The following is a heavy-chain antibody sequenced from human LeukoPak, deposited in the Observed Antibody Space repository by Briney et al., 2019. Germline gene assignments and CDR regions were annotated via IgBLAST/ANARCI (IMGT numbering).Heavy chain of an antibody. V-gene: IGHV1-2*06. CDR1: GYTFTDYY. D-gene: IGHD2-15*01. Sequence: ASVKVSCKASGYTFTDYYMHWVRQAPGQGLEWMGRINPNGGGTNYAQKFQGRVTMTRDTSISTAYMELSRLRSDVTAVYYCARDDCSGGSCYLNFDYWGQGTLVTVSS. CDR3: ARDDCSGGSCYLNFDY. CDR2: INPNGGGT. J-gene: IGHJ4*02.